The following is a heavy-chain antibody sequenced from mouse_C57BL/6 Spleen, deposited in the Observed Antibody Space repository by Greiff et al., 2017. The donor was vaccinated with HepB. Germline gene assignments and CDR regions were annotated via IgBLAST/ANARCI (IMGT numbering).Heavy chain of an antibody. J-gene: IGHJ4*01. CDR2: INPGSGGT. CDR1: GYAFTNYL. V-gene: IGHV1-54*01. D-gene: IGHD1-1*01. CDR3: ARGGWGFYYYGSGYAMDY. Sequence: QVQLQQSGAELVRPGTSVKVSCKASGYAFTNYLIEWVKQRPGQGLEWIGVINPGSGGTNYNEKFKGKATLTADKSSSTAYMQLSSLTSEDSAVYFCARGGWGFYYYGSGYAMDYWGQGTSVTVSS.